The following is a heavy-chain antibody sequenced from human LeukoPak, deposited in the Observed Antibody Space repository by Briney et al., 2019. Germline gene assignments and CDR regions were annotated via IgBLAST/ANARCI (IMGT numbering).Heavy chain of an antibody. V-gene: IGHV4-34*01. CDR1: SGSFSGFY. Sequence: SETLSLTCAVYSGSFSGFYWTWIRQPPGKGLEWIGQINHSRSTHCNPSLKSRVTISVDTSKNQFSLKLSSVTAADTAVYYCARVPKYFDLWGRGTLVTVSS. CDR2: INHSRST. CDR3: ARVPKYFDL. J-gene: IGHJ2*01.